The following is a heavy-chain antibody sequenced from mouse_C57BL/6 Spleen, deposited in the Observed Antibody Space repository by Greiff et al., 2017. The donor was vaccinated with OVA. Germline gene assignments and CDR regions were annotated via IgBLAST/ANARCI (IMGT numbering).Heavy chain of an antibody. CDR1: GYTFTSYW. CDR2: IDPSDSYT. J-gene: IGHJ2*01. D-gene: IGHD2-2*01. V-gene: IGHV1-69*01. Sequence: QVQLQQPGAELVMPGASVKLSCKASGYTFTSYWMHWVKQRPGQGLEWIGEIDPSDSYTNYNQKFKGKSTLTVDKSSSTAYMQLSSLTSEDSAVYSCARYGDDVRFAYWGQGTTLTVAS. CDR3: ARYGDDVRFAY.